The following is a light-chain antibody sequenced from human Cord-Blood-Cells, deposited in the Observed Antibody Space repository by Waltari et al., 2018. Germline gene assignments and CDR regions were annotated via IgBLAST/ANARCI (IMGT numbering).Light chain of an antibody. Sequence: QSALTQPRSVSGSPGQSVTISCTGTSSDVGGYNYVYWYQQHPGKAPKLMIYDVRNRPSGVPDRFSGSKSGNTASLTISGLQAEDEADYYCCSYAGSYTYVFGTGTKVTVL. J-gene: IGLJ1*01. CDR3: CSYAGSYTYV. CDR2: DVR. V-gene: IGLV2-11*01. CDR1: SSDVGGYNY.